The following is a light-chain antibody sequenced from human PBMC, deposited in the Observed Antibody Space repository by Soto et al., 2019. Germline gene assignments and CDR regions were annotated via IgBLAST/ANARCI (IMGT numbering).Light chain of an antibody. CDR3: QQYGSYRGT. CDR1: QSVSSSY. V-gene: IGKV3-20*01. CDR2: GAS. Sequence: EIVLTQSPGTLSLSPGERATLSCRASQSVSSSYLAWYQQKPGQAPRLLIYGASSRATGIPDRFSGSGSGTDFTLTISRLEPEDFAVDYCQQYGSYRGTFGQGTKVEIK. J-gene: IGKJ1*01.